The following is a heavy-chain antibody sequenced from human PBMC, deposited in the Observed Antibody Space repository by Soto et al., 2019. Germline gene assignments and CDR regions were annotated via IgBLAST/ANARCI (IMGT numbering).Heavy chain of an antibody. J-gene: IGHJ4*02. CDR3: ERSGPAGYIDY. CDR2: TYYRYKWYN. Sequence: SPTITLPCAISGGSVSSNSGAWNWIRQSPSRGLEWLGRTYYRYKWYNHHAVSVKSRINVNQDTSKNAFFMPLNSVTPEDTAGYSYERSGPAGYIDYWGQGTPVTVSS. CDR1: GGSVSSNSGA. D-gene: IGHD3-9*01. V-gene: IGHV6-1*01.